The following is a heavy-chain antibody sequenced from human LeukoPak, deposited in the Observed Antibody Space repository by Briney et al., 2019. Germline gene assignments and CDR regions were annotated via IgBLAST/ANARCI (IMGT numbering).Heavy chain of an antibody. D-gene: IGHD6-13*01. Sequence: PGGSLRLSCAASGFTFDDYGMSWVRQAPGKGLEWVSGINWNGGSTGYADSVKGRFTISRDNAKNSLYLQMNSLRAEDMALYYCAKDISPEQQLALDYWGQGTLVTVSS. V-gene: IGHV3-20*04. CDR2: INWNGGST. CDR1: GFTFDDYG. J-gene: IGHJ4*02. CDR3: AKDISPEQQLALDY.